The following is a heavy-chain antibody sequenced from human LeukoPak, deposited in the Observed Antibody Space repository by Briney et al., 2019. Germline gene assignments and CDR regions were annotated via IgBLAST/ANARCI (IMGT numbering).Heavy chain of an antibody. Sequence: KPSETLSLTCTVSGGSISSNYWSWIRQPPGKGLEWIGYIYHSGSTNYNPSLKSRVTISVDTSKNQFSLMLSSVTAADTAVYYCASGDNDPLFDYWGQGTLVTVSS. CDR3: ASGDNDPLFDY. V-gene: IGHV4-59*12. CDR2: IYHSGST. D-gene: IGHD1-1*01. CDR1: GGSISSNY. J-gene: IGHJ4*02.